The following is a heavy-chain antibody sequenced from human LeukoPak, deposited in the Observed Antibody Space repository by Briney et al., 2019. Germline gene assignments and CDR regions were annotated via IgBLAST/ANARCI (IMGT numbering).Heavy chain of an antibody. Sequence: ASVKVSCKASGYRFTSYYLHWVRQAPGQGLEWMGIINPSGGSTSYAQKFQGRVTMTRDTSTSTVYMEVSSLRSEDTAVYYCARSSGNGGLDYWGQGNLVTVSS. CDR3: ARSSGNGGLDY. D-gene: IGHD3-3*01. CDR2: INPSGGST. CDR1: GYRFTSYY. V-gene: IGHV1-46*01. J-gene: IGHJ4*02.